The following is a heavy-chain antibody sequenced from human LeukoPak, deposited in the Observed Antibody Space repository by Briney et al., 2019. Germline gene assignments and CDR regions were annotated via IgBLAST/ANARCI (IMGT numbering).Heavy chain of an antibody. J-gene: IGHJ6*02. CDR1: GGSISSYY. D-gene: IGHD6-13*01. Sequence: SETPSLTCTVSGGSISSYYWSWIRQPAGKGLEWIGRIYTSGSTNYNPSLKSRVTMSVDTSKNQFSLKLSSVTAADTAVYYCARDGTGVVAAAGYPGQYYYYGMDVWGQGTTVTVSS. V-gene: IGHV4-4*07. CDR3: ARDGTGVVAAAGYPGQYYYYGMDV. CDR2: IYTSGST.